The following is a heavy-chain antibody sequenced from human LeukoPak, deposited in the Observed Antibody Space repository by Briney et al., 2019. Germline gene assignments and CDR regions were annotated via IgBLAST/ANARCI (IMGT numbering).Heavy chain of an antibody. V-gene: IGHV3-7*03. Sequence: SGGSLRLSCAASGFTFSSYWMNWARRAPGKGLEWVASINHNGNVNYYVDSVKGRFTISRDNAKNSLYLQMSNLRAEDTAVYSCARGGGLDVWGQGATVTVSS. J-gene: IGHJ6*02. CDR1: GFTFSSYW. CDR3: ARGGGLDV. CDR2: INHNGNVN. D-gene: IGHD3-16*01.